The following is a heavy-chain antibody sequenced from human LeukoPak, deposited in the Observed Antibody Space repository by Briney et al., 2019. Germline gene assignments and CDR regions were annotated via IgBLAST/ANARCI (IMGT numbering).Heavy chain of an antibody. J-gene: IGHJ4*02. D-gene: IGHD1-26*01. CDR1: GYTFTDYY. CDR3: ATEKVGATRDFDY. Sequence: ASVKVSCKVSGYTFTDYYMHWVQQVPGKGLEWMGLVDPEDGETIYAEKFQGRVTITADTSTDTAYMELSSLRSEDTAVYYCATEKVGATRDFDYWGQGTLVTVSS. V-gene: IGHV1-69-2*01. CDR2: VDPEDGET.